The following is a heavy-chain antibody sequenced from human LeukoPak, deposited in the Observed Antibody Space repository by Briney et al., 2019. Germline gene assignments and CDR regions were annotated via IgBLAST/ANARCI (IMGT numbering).Heavy chain of an antibody. Sequence: GASVKVSCKASGGTFSSYAISWVRQAPGQGLEWMGGIIPIFGTANYAQKFQGRVTITADESTSTAYMELSRLRSDDTAVYYCAREMYYDFWRGSDYWGQGTLVTVSS. V-gene: IGHV1-69*13. D-gene: IGHD3-3*01. CDR1: GGTFSSYA. CDR2: IIPIFGTA. CDR3: AREMYYDFWRGSDY. J-gene: IGHJ4*02.